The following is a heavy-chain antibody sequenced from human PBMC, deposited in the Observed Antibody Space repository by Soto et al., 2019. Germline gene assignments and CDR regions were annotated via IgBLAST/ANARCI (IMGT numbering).Heavy chain of an antibody. CDR3: AKVRYSSPMGYYYGMDV. D-gene: IGHD6-19*01. CDR1: GGAFSSSS. J-gene: IGHJ6*02. V-gene: IGHV1-69*01. CDR2: IIPMFGTT. Sequence: QVQLVQSGAEVRKPGSSVKVSCKASGGAFSSSSINWVRQAPGQGLEWMGGIIPMFGTTNYAQKLQGRVTLTADESTSTAYMEMTDLRSEDTAVYYCAKVRYSSPMGYYYGMDVWGQGTTVTVSS.